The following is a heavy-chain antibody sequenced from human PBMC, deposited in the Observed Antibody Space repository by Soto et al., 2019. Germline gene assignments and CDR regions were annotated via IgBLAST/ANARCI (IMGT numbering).Heavy chain of an antibody. D-gene: IGHD6-13*01. CDR2: IIPIFGTA. J-gene: IGHJ4*02. CDR3: ARSSSSWDYFDY. V-gene: IGHV1-69*01. Sequence: QVQLVQSGAEVKKPGSSVKVSGKASGGTFSSYATSWVRQAPGQGLEWMGGIIPIFGTANYAQKFQGRVTITADESTSTAYMELSSLRSEDTAAYYCARSSSSWDYFDYWGQGTLVTVSS. CDR1: GGTFSSYA.